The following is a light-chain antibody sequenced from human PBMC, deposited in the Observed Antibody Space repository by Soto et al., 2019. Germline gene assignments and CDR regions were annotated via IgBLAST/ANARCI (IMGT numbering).Light chain of an antibody. V-gene: IGKV3-11*01. CDR2: DVS. CDR1: QSVSES. CDR3: QQRSDLLPIT. Sequence: EIVLKQSPSTVSLNQGERATLSCRASQSVSESLAWYQQKPGQAPRLLIYDVSYRATGIPVRFSGSGSGTDFTLTISSLEPEDFAVHYCQQRSDLLPITFAQGARLEIK. J-gene: IGKJ5*01.